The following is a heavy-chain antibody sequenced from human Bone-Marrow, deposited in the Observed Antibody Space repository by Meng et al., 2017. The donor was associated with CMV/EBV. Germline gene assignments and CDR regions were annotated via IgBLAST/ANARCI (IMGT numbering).Heavy chain of an antibody. J-gene: IGHJ4*01. Sequence: GGSLRLSCAASGFTVSSTYMPWVRQAPGKGLEWVSVIYSGGNIYQRDSLKGRFTISRDNSKNTVHLQMNSLTAEDTAVYYCARGRFDFWGQGTLVTVSS. V-gene: IGHV3-53*01. CDR3: ARGRFDF. CDR1: GFTVSSTY. CDR2: IYSGGNI.